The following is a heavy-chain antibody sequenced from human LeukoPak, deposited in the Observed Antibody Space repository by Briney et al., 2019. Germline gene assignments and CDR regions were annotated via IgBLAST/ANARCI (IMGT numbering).Heavy chain of an antibody. Sequence: GGSLRLSCAASGFTFDSYAMSWVRQAPGKGLEWVSSISSSNSYIYYADSVKGRFTISRDNANNSLYLQMNSLRAEDTAVYYCARDLRYYDSRGGYYDYWGQGTLVTVSS. CDR3: ARDLRYYDSRGGYYDY. CDR1: GFTFDSYA. D-gene: IGHD3-22*01. V-gene: IGHV3-21*01. CDR2: ISSSNSYI. J-gene: IGHJ4*02.